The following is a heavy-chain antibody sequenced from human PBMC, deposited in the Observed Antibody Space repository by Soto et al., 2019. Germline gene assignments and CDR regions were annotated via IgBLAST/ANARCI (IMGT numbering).Heavy chain of an antibody. CDR2: IWSDGSNK. CDR1: GFTFSSYG. Sequence: HPGGSLRLSCAASGFTFSSYGMHWVRQAPGKGLEWVAVIWSDGSNKYYADSVKGRFTISRDNSKNRLYLQMNSLRIEDTAVYNCARGRYGMDVWGRGTTVTVSS. V-gene: IGHV3-33*01. CDR3: ARGRYGMDV. J-gene: IGHJ6*02.